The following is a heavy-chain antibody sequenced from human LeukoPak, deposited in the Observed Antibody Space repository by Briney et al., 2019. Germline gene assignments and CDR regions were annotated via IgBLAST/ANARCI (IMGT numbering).Heavy chain of an antibody. V-gene: IGHV4-4*02. Sequence: SETLSLTCAVSGASISSGYWWSWVRQPPGKGLEWIAEISHTGSTNYNPSLKSRVTISVDESKNQFSLKLSSVTAADTAVYYCARNGAYSADYWGRGTLVTVSS. D-gene: IGHD4-17*01. J-gene: IGHJ4*02. CDR3: ARNGAYSADY. CDR1: GASISSGYW. CDR2: ISHTGST.